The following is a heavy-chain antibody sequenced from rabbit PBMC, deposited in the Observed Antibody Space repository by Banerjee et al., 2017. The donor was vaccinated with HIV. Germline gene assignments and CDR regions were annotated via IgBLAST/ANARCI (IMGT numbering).Heavy chain of an antibody. V-gene: IGHV1S45*01. CDR2: IYAGNSVNT. J-gene: IGHJ4*01. CDR3: ARDLAGVVGWNLNL. Sequence: QEQLEESGGDLVKPEGSLTLTCTASGFSFTNKYVMCWVRQAPGKGLEWIACIYAGNSVNTYYATWAKGRFTITRSTSLNTVTLQLNSLTAADTATYFCARDLAGVVGWNLNLWGQGTLVTVS. D-gene: IGHD4-1*01. CDR1: GFSFTNKYV.